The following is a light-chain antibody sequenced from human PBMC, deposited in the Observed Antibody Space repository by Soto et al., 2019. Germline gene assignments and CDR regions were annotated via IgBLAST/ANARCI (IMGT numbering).Light chain of an antibody. V-gene: IGKV1-5*01. CDR2: DAS. CDR1: QSIGTW. CDR3: QQYHSYPLT. J-gene: IGKJ4*01. Sequence: DIQLSQSPSTLSSSLGDRVTITCRASQSIGTWLAWYQQKPGTAPKVLIYDASSLKTGVPSRFGGSGSGTEFTLTFSSLQPDDFATYYCQQYHSYPLTFGGGTKVDIK.